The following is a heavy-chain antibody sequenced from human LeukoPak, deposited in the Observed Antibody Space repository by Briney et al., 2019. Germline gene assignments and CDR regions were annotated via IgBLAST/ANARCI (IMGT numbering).Heavy chain of an antibody. Sequence: GASVKVSCTASGYTFTGYYMHWVRHAPGQGLEWMGWINPNSGGTNYAQRFQGRVTMTRDTSISTAYMELSRLRSDDTAVYYCARVLIAAELYDAFDIWGQGTMVTVSS. CDR1: GYTFTGYY. D-gene: IGHD6-13*01. V-gene: IGHV1-2*02. CDR3: ARVLIAAELYDAFDI. CDR2: INPNSGGT. J-gene: IGHJ3*02.